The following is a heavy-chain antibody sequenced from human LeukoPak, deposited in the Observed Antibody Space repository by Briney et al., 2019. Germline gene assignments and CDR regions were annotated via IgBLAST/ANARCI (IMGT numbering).Heavy chain of an antibody. CDR1: GYSLTSYW. V-gene: IGHV5-51*01. Sequence: GESLKISCKSAGYSLTSYWIVWVGQMPGKGLEWMGIIYPGDSDTRYSPSFQGQVTISADKSISTAYLQWSSLKASDTAMYYCARLASLWFGDGRQRGSWFDYWGQGTLVTVSS. D-gene: IGHD3-10*01. CDR3: ARLASLWFGDGRQRGSWFDY. J-gene: IGHJ4*02. CDR2: IYPGDSDT.